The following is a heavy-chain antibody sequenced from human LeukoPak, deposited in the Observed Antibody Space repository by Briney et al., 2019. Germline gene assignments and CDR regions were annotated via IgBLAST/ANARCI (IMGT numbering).Heavy chain of an antibody. J-gene: IGHJ4*02. CDR3: AATIKRDDGDTNLDY. CDR2: MYHSGSI. Sequence: SETLSLTCTVPGDSISSYYWSWIRQPPGKGLEWIGYMYHSGSINYSPSLKSRVTISIDTSKNQFSLRLTSVTAADTAVYYCAATIKRDDGDTNLDYWGQGTLVTVSS. V-gene: IGHV4-59*01. D-gene: IGHD4-17*01. CDR1: GDSISSYY.